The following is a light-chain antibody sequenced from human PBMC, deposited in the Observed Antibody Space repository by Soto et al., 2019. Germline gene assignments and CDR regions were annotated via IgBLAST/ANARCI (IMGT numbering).Light chain of an antibody. CDR3: QQYGSPRWT. J-gene: IGKJ1*01. CDR1: QSVSSSY. V-gene: IGKV3-20*01. Sequence: IVLTQCPGTLSLSPEERTTLSCRASQSVSSSYLAWYQQKPGQAPRLLIYGASTRATGIPDRFSGSGSGTDFTLTISTLEPEEFAVYYCQQYGSPRWTFGQGTKVAI. CDR2: GAS.